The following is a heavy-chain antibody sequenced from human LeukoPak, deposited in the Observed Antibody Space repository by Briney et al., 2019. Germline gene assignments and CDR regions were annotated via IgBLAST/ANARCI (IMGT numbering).Heavy chain of an antibody. V-gene: IGHV1-69*05. D-gene: IGHD5-12*01. Sequence: SVKVSCKASGGTFSSYAISWVRQAPGQGGEWMGGIIPIFGTANYAQKFQGRVTITTDESTSTAYMELSSLRSEDTAVYYCASVATNPFYYYYYYMDVWGKGTTVTVSS. CDR3: ASVATNPFYYYYYYMDV. CDR2: IIPIFGTA. CDR1: GGTFSSYA. J-gene: IGHJ6*03.